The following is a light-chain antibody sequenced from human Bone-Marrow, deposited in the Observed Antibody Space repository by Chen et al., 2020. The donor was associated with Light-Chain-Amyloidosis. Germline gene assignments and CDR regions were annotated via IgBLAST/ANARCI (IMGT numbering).Light chain of an antibody. J-gene: IGLJ3*02. CDR3: AIYDNSLNGWV. V-gene: IGLV1-36*01. CDR2: YDD. Sequence: QSVLTQPPSVSEAPGQRVTISCSGSSSNIEDNAVTWYQHLPGKAPKLLIYYDDMKPSGVSDRFSGSKSGTSASRAISGLQPEDEADYFCAIYDNSLNGWVFGGGTKVTVL. CDR1: SSNIEDNA.